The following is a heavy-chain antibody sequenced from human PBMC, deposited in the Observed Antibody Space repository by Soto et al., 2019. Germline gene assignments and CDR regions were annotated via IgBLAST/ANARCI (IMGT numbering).Heavy chain of an antibody. V-gene: IGHV1-69*13. Sequence: SVKVSCKASGGTFSSYAISWVRQAPGQGLEWMGGIIPIFGTANYAQKFQGRVTITADESTSTAYMELSSLRSEDTAVYYCARADSSGWSGNDAFDIWGQGTMVTVSS. CDR2: IIPIFGTA. CDR3: ARADSSGWSGNDAFDI. D-gene: IGHD6-19*01. CDR1: GGTFSSYA. J-gene: IGHJ3*02.